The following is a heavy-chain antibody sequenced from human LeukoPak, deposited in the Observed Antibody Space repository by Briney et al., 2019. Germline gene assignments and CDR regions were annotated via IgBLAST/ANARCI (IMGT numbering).Heavy chain of an antibody. Sequence: WASVKVSCKASGYTFINYGITWVRQAPGQGLEWMGWISANSSAYNGNTHYAQKLQGRVTMTTDTSTNTGYMELRSLRSDDTAVYYCAREYGSGSYTGIDYWGQGTLVTFSS. CDR2: ISANSSAYNGNT. J-gene: IGHJ4*02. CDR1: GYTFINYG. CDR3: AREYGSGSYTGIDY. D-gene: IGHD3-10*01. V-gene: IGHV1-18*01.